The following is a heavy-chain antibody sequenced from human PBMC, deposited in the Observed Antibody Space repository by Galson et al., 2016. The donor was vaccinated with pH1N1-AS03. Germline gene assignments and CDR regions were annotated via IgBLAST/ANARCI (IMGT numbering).Heavy chain of an antibody. J-gene: IGHJ4*01. Sequence: ETLSLTCTVSGGLFGSHSWSWVRQSPGKGLECIGYIYSSGSAIYNPSFRSRVTISIDTSRNQFSLRVNSVTAADTAVYYCARYTYESAAGGYFFDYWGHGTLVTVSS. D-gene: IGHD5-18*01. CDR1: GGLFGSHS. V-gene: IGHV4-59*11. CDR2: IYSSGSA. CDR3: ARYTYESAAGGYFFDY.